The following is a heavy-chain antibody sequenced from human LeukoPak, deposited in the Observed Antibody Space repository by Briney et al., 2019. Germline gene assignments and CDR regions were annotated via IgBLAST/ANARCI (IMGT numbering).Heavy chain of an antibody. CDR1: EFTFSNYA. CDR3: AKGSGINHYHWIDP. CDR2: ISGGGGST. Sequence: GGSLRLSCAASEFTFSNYAMNWVRRAPGKGLEWVSGISGGGGSTYYADSVKGRFTISRDNSKNTLYLQMDSLRAEDTALYYCAKGSGINHYHWIDPWGQGTLVTVSS. J-gene: IGHJ5*02. D-gene: IGHD1-14*01. V-gene: IGHV3-23*01.